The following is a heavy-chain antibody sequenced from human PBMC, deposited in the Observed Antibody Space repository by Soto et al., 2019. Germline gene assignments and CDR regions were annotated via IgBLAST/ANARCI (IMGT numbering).Heavy chain of an antibody. D-gene: IGHD3-3*01. CDR2: ISSSSSYI. Sequence: GGSLRLSCAASGFTFSSYSMNWVRQAPGKGLEWVSSISSSSSYIYYADSVKGRFTISRDNAKNSLYLQMNSLRAEDTAVYYCARDYSSSSGKGFGSGYYFSSMDVWGQGTTVTVSS. CDR1: GFTFSSYS. V-gene: IGHV3-21*01. J-gene: IGHJ6*02. CDR3: ARDYSSSSGKGFGSGYYFSSMDV.